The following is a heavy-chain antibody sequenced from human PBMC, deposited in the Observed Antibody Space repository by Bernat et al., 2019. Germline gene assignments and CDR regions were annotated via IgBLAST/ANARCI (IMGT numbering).Heavy chain of an antibody. J-gene: IGHJ6*02. CDR1: GFTFSSYG. CDR3: ARDRGGREIPYYYYGMDV. V-gene: IGHV3-33*01. Sequence: QVQLVESGGGVVQPGRSLRLSCAASGFTFSSYGMHWVRQAPGKGLEWVAVIWYDGSNKYYADSVKGRFTISRDNSKNTLYLQMNSLRAEDTAVYYCARDRGGREIPYYYYGMDVWGQGTTVTVSS. CDR2: IWYDGSNK. D-gene: IGHD3-16*01.